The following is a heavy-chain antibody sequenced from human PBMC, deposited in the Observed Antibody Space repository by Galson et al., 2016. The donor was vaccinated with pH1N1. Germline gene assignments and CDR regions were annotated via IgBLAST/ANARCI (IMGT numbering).Heavy chain of an antibody. CDR3: ATGLLAAAGTFDY. D-gene: IGHD6-13*01. J-gene: IGHJ4*02. CDR2: ISYDGSNK. Sequence: SLRLSCAASGFTFSRHAMHWVRQAPGKGLEWVAVISYDGSNKYYADSVKGRFTISRDNSKNTLYLQMNSLRAEDTAVYYGATGLLAAAGTFDYWGQGTLVTVSS. CDR1: GFTFSRHA. V-gene: IGHV3-30*04.